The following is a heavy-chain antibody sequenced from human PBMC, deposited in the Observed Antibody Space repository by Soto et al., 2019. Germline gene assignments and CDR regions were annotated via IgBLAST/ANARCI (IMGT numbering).Heavy chain of an antibody. CDR1: GFTVSSNY. CDR3: ARDRRWSSWYFDY. CDR2: IYSGGST. Sequence: GGSLRLSCAASGFTVSSNYMSWVRQAPGKGLEWVSVIYSGGSTYYADSVKGRFTISRDNSKNTLYLQMNSLRAEDTAVYYCARDRRWSSWYFDYWGQGTLVTVSS. V-gene: IGHV3-66*01. D-gene: IGHD6-13*01. J-gene: IGHJ4*02.